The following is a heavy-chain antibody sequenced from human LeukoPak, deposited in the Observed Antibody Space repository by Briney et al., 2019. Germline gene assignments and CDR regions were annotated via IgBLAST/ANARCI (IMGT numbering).Heavy chain of an antibody. Sequence: EASVKVSCKASGYTFTNYNIHWVRQAPGQGLEWMGIINPSGGSTSYAQKFQGRVTMTRDTSTSTVYMELSSLRSEDTAVYYCARYIYGYLHYWGQGTLVTVSP. J-gene: IGHJ4*02. D-gene: IGHD5-18*01. CDR3: ARYIYGYLHY. CDR1: GYTFTNYN. CDR2: INPSGGST. V-gene: IGHV1-46*01.